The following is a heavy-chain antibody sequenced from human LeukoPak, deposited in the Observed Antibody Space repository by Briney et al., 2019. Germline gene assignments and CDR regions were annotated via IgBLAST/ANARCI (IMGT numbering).Heavy chain of an antibody. V-gene: IGHV3-23*01. CDR2: ISYSGGST. Sequence: GGSLRLSCAASGLTFSNYAMSWVRQAPGEGVEWVSGISYSGGSTYYADSVKGRFTISRDNSKNTLYLQMNSLRAEDTAVYYCARDPTPRYCSGGSCYTHYGMDVWGQGTTVTVSS. CDR3: ARDPTPRYCSGGSCYTHYGMDV. CDR1: GLTFSNYA. J-gene: IGHJ6*02. D-gene: IGHD2-15*01.